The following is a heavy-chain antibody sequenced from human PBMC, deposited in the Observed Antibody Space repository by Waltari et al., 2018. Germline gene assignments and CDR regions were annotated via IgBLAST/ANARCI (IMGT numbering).Heavy chain of an antibody. CDR3: ARELGRSGWYPNAGYFQH. Sequence: QVQLQQWGAGLLKPSETLSLTCAVYGGSFSGYYWSWIRQPPGKGLEWIGEINHSGSTNYNPSLKSRVTISEDTSKNQFSLKLSSVTAADTAVYYCARELGRSGWYPNAGYFQHWGQGTLVTVSS. V-gene: IGHV4-34*01. CDR1: GGSFSGYY. CDR2: INHSGST. J-gene: IGHJ1*01. D-gene: IGHD6-19*01.